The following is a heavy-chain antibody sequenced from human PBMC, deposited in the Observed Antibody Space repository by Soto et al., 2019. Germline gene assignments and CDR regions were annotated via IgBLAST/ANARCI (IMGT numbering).Heavy chain of an antibody. CDR3: ARDPFLPREDVLRYFDWDY. D-gene: IGHD3-9*01. CDR2: ISSSSSYI. Sequence: GGSLRLSCAASGFTFSSYSMNWVRQAPGKGLEWVSSISSSSSYIYYADSVKGRFTISRDNAKNSLYLQMNSLRAEDTAVYYCARDPFLPREDVLRYFDWDYWGQGTLVTVSS. CDR1: GFTFSSYS. J-gene: IGHJ4*02. V-gene: IGHV3-21*01.